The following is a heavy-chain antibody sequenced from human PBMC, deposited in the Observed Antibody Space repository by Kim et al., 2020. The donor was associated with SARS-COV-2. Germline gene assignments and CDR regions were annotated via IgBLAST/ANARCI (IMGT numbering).Heavy chain of an antibody. J-gene: IGHJ5*02. Sequence: GGFLRLSCAASGFTFSSYGMHWVRQAPGKGLEWVAIIWYDGSNKYHADSVKGRFTISRDDSKNMLYLQMNSLRAEDTAVYYCVRDLGTYPHNWFDPWGQG. V-gene: IGHV3-33*01. CDR1: GFTFSSYG. CDR2: IWYDGSNK. CDR3: VRDLGTYPHNWFDP. D-gene: IGHD3-10*01.